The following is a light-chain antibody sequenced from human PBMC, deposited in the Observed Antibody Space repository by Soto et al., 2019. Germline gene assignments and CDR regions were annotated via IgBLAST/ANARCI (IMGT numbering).Light chain of an antibody. J-gene: IGKJ1*01. CDR3: HQYGGSHQT. CDR2: GPS. CDR1: QSVPGNY. Sequence: ESVLTQSPATLSLSPGSSTTLSCRAGQSVPGNYLGWYQQKPGQAPRLLIYGPSRRAPGIPDRFSCSGSGTDFTLTISRLEPEDFAVYYCHQYGGSHQTFGQATKVDIK. V-gene: IGKV3-20*01.